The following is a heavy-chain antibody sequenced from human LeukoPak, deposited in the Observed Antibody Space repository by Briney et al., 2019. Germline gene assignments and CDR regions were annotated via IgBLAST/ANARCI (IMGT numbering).Heavy chain of an antibody. CDR1: GGTFSSYA. J-gene: IGHJ4*02. CDR3: ARVADIVVVPAAQGAFDY. D-gene: IGHD2-2*01. CDR2: IIPIFGTA. Sequence: GASVKVSCKASGGTFSSYAISWVRQAPGQGLEWMGGIIPIFGTANYAQKFQGRVTITADESTSTAYMELSSLRSEDTAVYYCARVADIVVVPAAQGAFDYWGQGTLVTVSS. V-gene: IGHV1-69*13.